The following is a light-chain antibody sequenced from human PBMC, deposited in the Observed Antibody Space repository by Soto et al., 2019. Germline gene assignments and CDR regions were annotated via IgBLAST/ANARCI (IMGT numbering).Light chain of an antibody. CDR3: AAWDDSLNALV. Sequence: SVLTQPPSASGTPGQRVTISCSGSSSNIGSNTVSWYQQVPGTAPKLLIYSNNQRPSGVPDRFSGSKSGTSASLATSGLQSEDEADYYCAAWDDSLNALVFGTGTKVTVL. V-gene: IGLV1-44*01. J-gene: IGLJ1*01. CDR2: SNN. CDR1: SSNIGSNT.